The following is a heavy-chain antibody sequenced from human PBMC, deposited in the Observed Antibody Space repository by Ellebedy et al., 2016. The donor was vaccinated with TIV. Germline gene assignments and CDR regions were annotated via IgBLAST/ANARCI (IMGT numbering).Heavy chain of an antibody. J-gene: IGHJ4*02. CDR3: ARDADTSDHWSKFDY. CDR1: AFAFSYYG. CDR2: MRSDETTA. Sequence: GGSLRLXXAASAFAFSYYGMHWVRQAPGKGLEWVAAMRSDETTAYYADSVKGRFTVSRDNSKNTLYLQMSSLRGDDTAIYYCARDADTSDHWSKFDYWGQGTPVTVSS. D-gene: IGHD3-22*01. V-gene: IGHV3-33*01.